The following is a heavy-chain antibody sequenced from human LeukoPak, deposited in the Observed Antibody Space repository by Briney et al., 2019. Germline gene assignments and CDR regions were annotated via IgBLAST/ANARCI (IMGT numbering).Heavy chain of an antibody. CDR3: AKGDSGSYYYYMNV. J-gene: IGHJ6*03. D-gene: IGHD3-10*01. CDR2: IEYDGSDK. CDR1: GFSFGDYG. V-gene: IGHV3-30*02. Sequence: QPRGSLRLPCVASGFSFGDYGMHWVRQAPGKGLEWMAFIEYDGSDKFYADSVKGRITISRDNSKNTLYLQMNGLKIEDTAVYFCAKGDSGSYYYYMNVWGKGTTVIVSS.